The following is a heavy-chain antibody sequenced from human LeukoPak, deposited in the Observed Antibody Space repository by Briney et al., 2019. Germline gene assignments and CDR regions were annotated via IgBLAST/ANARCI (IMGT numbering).Heavy chain of an antibody. CDR1: GGSISSGSYY. Sequence: SETLSLTCTVSGGSISSGSYYWSWIRQPAGKGLEWIGRIYTSGSTNYNPSLKSRVTMSVDTSKNQFSLKLSSVTAADTAVYYCARARSSSPYYYYYYMDVWGKGTTVTVSS. D-gene: IGHD6-6*01. J-gene: IGHJ6*03. CDR3: ARARSSSPYYYYYYMDV. CDR2: IYTSGST. V-gene: IGHV4-61*02.